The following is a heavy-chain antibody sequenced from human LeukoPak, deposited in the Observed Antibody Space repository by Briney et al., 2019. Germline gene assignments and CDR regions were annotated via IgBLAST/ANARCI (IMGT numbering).Heavy chain of an antibody. J-gene: IGHJ4*02. CDR3: ARDPTAYYDSSGYYLNTIDY. D-gene: IGHD3-22*01. CDR1: GFTFSSYG. Sequence: GGSLRLSCAASGFTFSSYGMHWVRQAPGKGLEWVAVIWYDGSYKYYADSVKGRFTISRDNSKNTLYLQMNSLRAEDTAVYYCARDPTAYYDSSGYYLNTIDYWGQGTLVTVSS. V-gene: IGHV3-33*01. CDR2: IWYDGSYK.